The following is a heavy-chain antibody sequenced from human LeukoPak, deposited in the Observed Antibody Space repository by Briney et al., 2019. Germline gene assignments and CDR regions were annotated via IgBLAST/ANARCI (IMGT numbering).Heavy chain of an antibody. V-gene: IGHV3-30*18. CDR2: ISYDRSNK. D-gene: IGHD3-3*01. J-gene: IGHJ4*02. Sequence: GGSLRLSCAASGFTFSSYGMHWVRQAPGKGLEWVAVISYDRSNKYYADSVKGRFTISRDNSKNTLYLQMNSLRAEDTAVYYCAKDSAIFGVVYGGTFDYWGQGTLVTVSS. CDR1: GFTFSSYG. CDR3: AKDSAIFGVVYGGTFDY.